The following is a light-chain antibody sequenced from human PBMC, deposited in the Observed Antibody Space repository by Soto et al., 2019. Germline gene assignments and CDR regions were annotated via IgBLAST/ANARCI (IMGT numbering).Light chain of an antibody. CDR3: QQSYSTPRT. Sequence: DIQMTQSPSSLSASVGDRFTITCRSSETIINYLNLYQQKPGKAPKLLIYAASSLQSGVPSRFSGSGSGTDFTLSISSLQPEDFATYYCQQSYSTPRTFGQGTKVDIK. CDR2: AAS. J-gene: IGKJ1*01. V-gene: IGKV1-39*01. CDR1: ETIINY.